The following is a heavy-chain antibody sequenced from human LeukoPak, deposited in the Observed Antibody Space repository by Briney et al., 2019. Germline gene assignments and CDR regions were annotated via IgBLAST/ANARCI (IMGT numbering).Heavy chain of an antibody. V-gene: IGHV4-4*07. Sequence: PSETLSLTCTVSGGSISSYYWSWIRQPAGKGLEWIGRIYTSGSTNYNPSLKSRVTMSVDTSKNQFSLKLTSVTAADTAVYYCARGPLGYCSGGSCYSGGYYYYYGMDVWGQGTTVTVSS. CDR1: GGSISSYY. D-gene: IGHD2-15*01. CDR2: IYTSGST. CDR3: ARGPLGYCSGGSCYSGGYYYYYGMDV. J-gene: IGHJ6*02.